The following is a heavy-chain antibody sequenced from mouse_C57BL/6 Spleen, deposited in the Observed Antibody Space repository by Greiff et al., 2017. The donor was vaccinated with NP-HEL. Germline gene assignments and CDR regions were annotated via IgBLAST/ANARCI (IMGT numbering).Heavy chain of an antibody. D-gene: IGHD1-1*01. CDR3: ARGLLRYHFDV. CDR1: GYTFPSSG. J-gene: IGHJ1*03. Sequence: VQLQQPGAELVKPGASVKLSCKASGYTFPSSGMHWVKQSPGKGLEWIGLIHPNSGGTNYNEKFKGKATLTVDKSSSTAYMQLSSLTSEDSAVYYCARGLLRYHFDVWGTGTTVTVSS. V-gene: IGHV1-64*01. CDR2: IHPNSGGT.